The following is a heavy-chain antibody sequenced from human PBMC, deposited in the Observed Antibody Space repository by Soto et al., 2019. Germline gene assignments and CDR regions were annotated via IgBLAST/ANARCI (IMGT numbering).Heavy chain of an antibody. CDR2: ITDSSDTV. CDR1: GFSLSNYN. V-gene: IGHV3-48*02. CDR3: ARDFGHGYYLDY. J-gene: IGHJ4*02. Sequence: GGSLRRSCVASGFSLSNYNVNWVRQAPGKGLEWVSYITDSSDTVHYADSVRGRFTISRDNAESSLYLQMNSLRDEDTAVYFCARDFGHGYYLDYWGRGTLVTLPS. D-gene: IGHD3-3*01.